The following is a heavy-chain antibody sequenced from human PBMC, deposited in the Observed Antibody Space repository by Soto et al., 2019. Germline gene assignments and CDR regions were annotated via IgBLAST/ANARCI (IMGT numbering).Heavy chain of an antibody. Sequence: GGSLRLSCAASGCTFRNYPMNWVRQAPDKGLQWVAVISYDGSNRDYADSVRGRFTISRDNSKNTLYLQMNSLRPEDTAVYYCAQLLGGSYAFEIWGQGTMVTVSS. CDR2: ISYDGSNR. D-gene: IGHD1-26*01. J-gene: IGHJ3*02. CDR3: AQLLGGSYAFEI. CDR1: GCTFRNYP. V-gene: IGHV3-30-3*01.